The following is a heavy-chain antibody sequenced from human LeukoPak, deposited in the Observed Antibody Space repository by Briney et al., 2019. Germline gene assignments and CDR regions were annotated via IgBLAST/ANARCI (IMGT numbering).Heavy chain of an antibody. D-gene: IGHD7-27*01. CDR3: AKVWGGSMADSAFDI. J-gene: IGHJ3*02. CDR1: GFTFDDYA. V-gene: IGHV3-9*01. Sequence: PGRSLRLSCAASGFTFDDYAMHWVRQAPGKGLEWVSGISWNSGSIGYADSVKGRFTISRDNAKNSLYLQMNSLRAEDTALYYCAKVWGGSMADSAFDIWGQGTMVTVSS. CDR2: ISWNSGSI.